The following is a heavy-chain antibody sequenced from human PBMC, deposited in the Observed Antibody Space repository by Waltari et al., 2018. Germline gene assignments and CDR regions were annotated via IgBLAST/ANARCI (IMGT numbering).Heavy chain of an antibody. J-gene: IGHJ6*02. CDR3: ARWVATTISYYYYGMDV. Sequence: QVQLQQWGAGLLEPSETLSLTCAVYGGSFSGYYWSWIRQPPGKGLEWIGEINHSGSTNYNPSLKSRVTISVDTSKNQFSLKLSSVTAADTAVYYCARWVATTISYYYYGMDVWGQGTTVTVSS. D-gene: IGHD5-12*01. V-gene: IGHV4-34*01. CDR2: INHSGST. CDR1: GGSFSGYY.